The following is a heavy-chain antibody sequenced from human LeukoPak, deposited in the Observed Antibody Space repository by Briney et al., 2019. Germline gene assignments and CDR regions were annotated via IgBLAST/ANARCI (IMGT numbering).Heavy chain of an antibody. CDR1: GYIFTKYG. Sequence: ASVKVSCRTSGYIFTKYGVSWVRHAPGQGPEWMGWISGYDANTNYPQKFQGRVTMTIDRSTTTAYMELRSLRSDDTAVYYCARDVVSYASDYWGQGTLVTVSS. CDR3: ARDVVSYASDY. CDR2: ISGYDANT. D-gene: IGHD2-2*01. J-gene: IGHJ4*02. V-gene: IGHV1-18*01.